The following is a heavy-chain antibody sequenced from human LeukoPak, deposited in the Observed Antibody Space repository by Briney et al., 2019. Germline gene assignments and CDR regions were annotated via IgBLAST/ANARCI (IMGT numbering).Heavy chain of an antibody. V-gene: IGHV3-13*01. Sequence: AGGSLRLSCAASGFTFSKDDFHWVRQAPGKGLEWVAAIGVTGDTYYADSVKGRFTISREDAANSLYLQMRSLGAGDTALYYCTKEFCGSRAASAGGSYYDFWGRGALVTVSS. J-gene: IGHJ2*01. CDR3: TKEFCGSRAASAGGSYYDF. CDR2: IGVTGDT. D-gene: IGHD2-15*01. CDR1: GFTFSKDD.